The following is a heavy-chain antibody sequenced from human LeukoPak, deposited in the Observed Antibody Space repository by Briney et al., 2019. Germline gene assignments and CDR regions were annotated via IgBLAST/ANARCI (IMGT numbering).Heavy chain of an antibody. CDR3: AKDQRMLELLDRLGTLDY. CDR2: LGISGDYA. Sequence: QPGGSLRLSCVASGFTLSSYAVSWVRQAPGKGLQWVSSLGISGDYAWYAGSVKGRFTISRDSSKNTLYLQMNRLGAEDTAVYYCAKDQRMLELLDRLGTLDYWGQGTLVTVSS. D-gene: IGHD1-7*01. CDR1: GFTLSSYA. J-gene: IGHJ4*02. V-gene: IGHV3-23*01.